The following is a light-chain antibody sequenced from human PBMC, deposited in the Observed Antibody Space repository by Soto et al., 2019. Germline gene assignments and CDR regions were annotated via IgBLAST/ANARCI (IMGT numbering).Light chain of an antibody. CDR2: GAS. J-gene: IGKJ1*01. CDR3: HQYNNWPRT. Sequence: EIVMTQSPATLSVSPGERATLSCKASQSVNSDLAWYHQKPGQAPRLLIYGASTRATGIPDRFSGSGSGTECTLTISSLQSEDFAIYYCHQYNNWPRTFGKGTKVEFK. CDR1: QSVNSD. V-gene: IGKV3-15*01.